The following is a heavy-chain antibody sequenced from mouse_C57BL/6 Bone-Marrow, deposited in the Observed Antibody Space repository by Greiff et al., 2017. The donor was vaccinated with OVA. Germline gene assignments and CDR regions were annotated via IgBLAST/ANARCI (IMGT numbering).Heavy chain of an antibody. D-gene: IGHD2-5*01. CDR3: SYYSNYEKDYFDY. J-gene: IGHJ2*01. V-gene: IGHV1-26*01. CDR2: INPNNGGT. Sequence: VQLQQSGPELVKPGASVKISCKASGYTFTDYYMNWVKQSHGKSLEWIGDINPNNGGTSYNQKFKGKATLTVDKSSSTAYMELRSLTSEDSAVYYCSYYSNYEKDYFDYWGQGTTLTVSS. CDR1: GYTFTDYY.